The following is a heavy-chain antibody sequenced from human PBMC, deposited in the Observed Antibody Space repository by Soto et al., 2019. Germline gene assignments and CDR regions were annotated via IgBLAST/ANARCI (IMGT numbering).Heavy chain of an antibody. V-gene: IGHV3-23*01. Sequence: EVQLLESGGGLVQPGGSLRLSCAASGFTFSSYAMSWVRQAPGKGLEWVSAISGSGGSTYYADSVKGRFTISRDNSKNTLYLQMNSLRAEDTAIYYCAKDITVTWVLFDYWGQGTLVTVSS. CDR1: GFTFSSYA. CDR3: AKDITVTWVLFDY. D-gene: IGHD4-4*01. CDR2: ISGSGGST. J-gene: IGHJ4*02.